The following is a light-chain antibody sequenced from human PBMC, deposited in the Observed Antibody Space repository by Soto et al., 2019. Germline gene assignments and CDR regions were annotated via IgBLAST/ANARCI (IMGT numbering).Light chain of an antibody. Sequence: DIQMTQSPSTLSASVGDRVTITCRASQSISSWLAWYQQKPGKAPKLLIYDASSLESGVPARFSGSGSGTDFTLTISSLEPEDFGVYYCQQRSDWPVTFGQGTRLEI. CDR3: QQRSDWPVT. J-gene: IGKJ5*01. CDR2: DAS. V-gene: IGKV1-5*01. CDR1: QSISSW.